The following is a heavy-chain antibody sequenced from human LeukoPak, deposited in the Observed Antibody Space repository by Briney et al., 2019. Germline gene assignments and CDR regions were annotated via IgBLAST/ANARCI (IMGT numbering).Heavy chain of an antibody. CDR2: INQDGSEK. CDR1: GFTFSSYL. J-gene: IGHJ4*02. V-gene: IGHV3-7*01. CDR3: AREGRGEYFDY. D-gene: IGHD3-10*01. Sequence: GGSLRLSCAASGFTFSSYLMNWVRQAPGKGLEWVANINQDGSEKYYVDSVKGRFTISRDNGKNSLYLQLNSLRAEDTAVYYCAREGRGEYFDYWGQGTLDTVSS.